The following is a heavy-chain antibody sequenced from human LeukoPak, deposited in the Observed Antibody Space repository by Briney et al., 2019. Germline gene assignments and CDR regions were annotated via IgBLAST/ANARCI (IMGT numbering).Heavy chain of an antibody. Sequence: ASVKVSCKGSGYTFSSYAIHWVRQAPGQRLEWMGWINAGNGDTKYSQKFQGRVTITRDTSATTAYMELSSLRSEDTAVYYCTRGTGCTGGSCSYYGMDVWGQGTTVTVSS. D-gene: IGHD2-15*01. CDR2: INAGNGDT. J-gene: IGHJ6*02. V-gene: IGHV1-3*01. CDR3: TRGTGCTGGSCSYYGMDV. CDR1: GYTFSSYA.